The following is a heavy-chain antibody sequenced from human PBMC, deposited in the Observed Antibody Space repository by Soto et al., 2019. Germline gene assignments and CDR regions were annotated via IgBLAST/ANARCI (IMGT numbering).Heavy chain of an antibody. D-gene: IGHD1-26*01. J-gene: IGHJ4*02. CDR1: GVTFTSSA. V-gene: IGHV1-58*01. Sequence: GASVKVSCKASGVTFTSSAVQWVRQARGQRLEWIGWIVVGSGNTNYAQKFQERVTITRDMSTSTAYMELSSLRSEDTAVYYCAGARVGATSFDYWGQGTLVTVSS. CDR2: IVVGSGNT. CDR3: AGARVGATSFDY.